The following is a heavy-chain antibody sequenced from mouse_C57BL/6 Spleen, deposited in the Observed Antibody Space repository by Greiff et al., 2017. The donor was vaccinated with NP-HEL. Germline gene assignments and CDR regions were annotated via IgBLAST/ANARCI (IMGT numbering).Heavy chain of an antibody. CDR2: IYPRSGNT. D-gene: IGHD3-2*02. CDR1: GYTFTSYG. CDR3: ARLDSGYKDY. V-gene: IGHV1-81*01. J-gene: IGHJ2*01. Sequence: QVQLQQSGAELARPGASVKLSCKASGYTFTSYGISWVKQRTGQGLEWIGEIYPRSGNTYYNEKFKGKATLTADKSSSTAYMELRRLTSADSAVYFCARLDSGYKDYWGQGTTLTVSS.